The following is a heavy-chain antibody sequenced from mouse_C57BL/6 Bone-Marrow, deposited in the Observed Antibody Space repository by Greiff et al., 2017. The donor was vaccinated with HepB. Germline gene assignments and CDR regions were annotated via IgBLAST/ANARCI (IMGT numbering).Heavy chain of an antibody. V-gene: IGHV14-4*01. CDR3: TTEGWFDY. CDR1: GFNIKDDY. CDR2: IDPENGDT. Sequence: VQLQQPGAELVRPGASVKLSCTASGFNIKDDYMHWVKQRPEQGLEWIGWIDPENGDTEYASKFQGKATITADTSSNTAYLQLSSLTSEDTAVYYCTTEGWFDYWGQGTTLTVSS. D-gene: IGHD3-3*01. J-gene: IGHJ2*01.